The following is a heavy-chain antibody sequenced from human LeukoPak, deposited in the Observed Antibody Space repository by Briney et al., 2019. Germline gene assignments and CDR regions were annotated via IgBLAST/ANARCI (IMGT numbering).Heavy chain of an antibody. Sequence: PSQTLSLTCTVSGGSISSGDYYWRWIRQPPGTGLEWLGYIYYSGSTYYNPSLKSRVTISVDTSKNQFSLKLSSVTAADTAVYYCARAKGVRGVGAFDIWGQGTMVTVSS. CDR1: GGSISSGDYY. CDR2: IYYSGST. V-gene: IGHV4-30-4*08. D-gene: IGHD3-10*01. J-gene: IGHJ3*02. CDR3: ARAKGVRGVGAFDI.